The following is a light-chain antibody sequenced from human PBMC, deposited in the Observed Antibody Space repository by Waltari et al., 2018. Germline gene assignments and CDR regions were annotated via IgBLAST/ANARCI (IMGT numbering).Light chain of an antibody. J-gene: IGKJ4*01. CDR2: DAS. CDR3: QQSDTLPLT. V-gene: IGKV1-33*01. CDR1: QDINNY. Sequence: DIQMTQSPSSLSASVGDRVTLTCQASQDINNYLHWYQQKPGKAPKLLIYDASKLETGGPSRFSGRGYGTHFSFTISSLQPEDIATYYCQQSDTLPLTFGGGTKVEI.